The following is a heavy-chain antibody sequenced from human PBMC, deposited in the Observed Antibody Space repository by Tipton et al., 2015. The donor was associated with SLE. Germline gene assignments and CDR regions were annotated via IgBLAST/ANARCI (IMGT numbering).Heavy chain of an antibody. D-gene: IGHD2-2*01. Sequence: TLSLTCTVSDDSITTDYWTWIRQPPGKGLEWIGYVYNIGSSNYNPSLKSRVSISVDKSKNQFSLQLSSVTAADTAVYYCARLIVVVPDANGIDVWGKGTTVTVSS. CDR3: ARLIVVVPDANGIDV. CDR1: DDSITTDY. J-gene: IGHJ6*04. CDR2: VYNIGSS. V-gene: IGHV4-59*12.